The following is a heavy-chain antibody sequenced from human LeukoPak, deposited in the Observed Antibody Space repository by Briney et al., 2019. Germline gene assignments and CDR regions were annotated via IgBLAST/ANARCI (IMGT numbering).Heavy chain of an antibody. J-gene: IGHJ4*02. CDR3: ARRHPFDY. V-gene: IGHV4-38-2*01. Sequence: SETLSLTCAVSGYSISSGYYWGWIRQPPGKGLEWIGRFYHTGSTYYNPSLKSRVTISVDTSKNQFSLKLSSVTAADTAVYYCARRHPFDYWGQGTLVTVSS. CDR2: FYHTGST. CDR1: GYSISSGYY.